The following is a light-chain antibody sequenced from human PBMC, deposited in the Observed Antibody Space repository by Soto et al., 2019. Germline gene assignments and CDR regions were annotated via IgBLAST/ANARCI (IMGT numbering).Light chain of an antibody. CDR2: ATS. Sequence: DIQMTQSPSSLSASVGDRVTITCRASQSIIRYLNWYQQIPGKAPKLLIYATSNLQSGVPSRFSGSGSGTDFTLTINSLQPEDFATYSCQQSDSVPLTFGPGTKVDIK. CDR3: QQSDSVPLT. V-gene: IGKV1-39*01. CDR1: QSIIRY. J-gene: IGKJ3*01.